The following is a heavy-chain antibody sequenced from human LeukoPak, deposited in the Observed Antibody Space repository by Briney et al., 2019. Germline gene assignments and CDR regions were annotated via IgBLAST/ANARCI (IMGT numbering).Heavy chain of an antibody. CDR1: GGSISSGGYY. J-gene: IGHJ5*02. Sequence: SQTLSLTCTVYGGSISSGGYYWSWIRQHPGKGLEWIGYIYYSGSTYYNPSLKSRVAISVDTSKNQFSLKLSSVTAADTAVYYCAREERSWFDPWGQGTLVTVSS. V-gene: IGHV4-31*03. CDR3: AREERSWFDP. CDR2: IYYSGST.